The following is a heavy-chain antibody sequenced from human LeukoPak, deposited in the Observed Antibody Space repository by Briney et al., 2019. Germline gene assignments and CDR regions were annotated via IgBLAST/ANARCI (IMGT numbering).Heavy chain of an antibody. J-gene: IGHJ4*02. Sequence: ASVKVSCKASGYTFTGYYMHWVRQAPGQGLEWMGWINPNSGGTNYAQKFQGRVTMTRDTSISTAYMELSRLRSDDTAVCYRARDEGYYYDSSGYCSYWGQGTLVTVSS. V-gene: IGHV1-2*02. CDR2: INPNSGGT. D-gene: IGHD3-22*01. CDR3: ARDEGYYYDSSGYCSY. CDR1: GYTFTGYY.